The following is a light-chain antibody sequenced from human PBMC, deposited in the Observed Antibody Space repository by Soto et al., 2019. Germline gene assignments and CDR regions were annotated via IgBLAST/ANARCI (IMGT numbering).Light chain of an antibody. CDR3: QQYDNWPPWT. Sequence: EIVMTQSPATLSVSPGERATLSCRASQRLSNKLAWYQQKPGQAPRLLIYGASTRATGIPARFSGSGSGTEFTLTISSLQSEDFAVYFCQQYDNWPPWTFGQGTKVEIK. CDR2: GAS. J-gene: IGKJ1*01. CDR1: QRLSNK. V-gene: IGKV3-15*01.